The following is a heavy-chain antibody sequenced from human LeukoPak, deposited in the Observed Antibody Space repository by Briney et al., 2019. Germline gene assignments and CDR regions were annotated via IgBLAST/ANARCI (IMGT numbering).Heavy chain of an antibody. Sequence: GGSLRLSCTDSESTFSNYWMSWVRQAPGKGLEWVANIKQDGNVNYYVDSVKGRFTISRDNAKNSLYLQMSNLRAEDTAVYFCARGGGLDVWGQGATVTVSS. J-gene: IGHJ6*02. CDR3: ARGGGLDV. V-gene: IGHV3-7*03. CDR2: IKQDGNVN. CDR1: ESTFSNYW. D-gene: IGHD3-16*01.